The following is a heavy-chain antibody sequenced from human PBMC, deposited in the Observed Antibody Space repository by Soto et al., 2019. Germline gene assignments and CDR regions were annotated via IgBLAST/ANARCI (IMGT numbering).Heavy chain of an antibody. D-gene: IGHD2-15*01. J-gene: IGHJ6*02. CDR3: AKDEVLVEVVARDYYGMDV. V-gene: IGHV3-30*18. Sequence: QVQLVESGGGVVQPGRSLRLSCAASGFTFSSYGMHWVRQAPGKGLEWVALILYDGKKNYYADSVKGRFTISRDNSKNTLSLQMNSMRAEDTAVYYCAKDEVLVEVVARDYYGMDVWGQGTTVTVSS. CDR2: ILYDGKKN. CDR1: GFTFSSYG.